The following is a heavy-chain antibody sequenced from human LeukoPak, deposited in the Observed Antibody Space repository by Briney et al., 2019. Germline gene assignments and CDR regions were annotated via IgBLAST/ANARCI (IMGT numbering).Heavy chain of an antibody. CDR3: ARDPHMERGLDP. CDR1: GGTFSSYA. Sequence: GSSVKVSCKASGGTFSSYAISWVRQAPGQGLEWMGRIIPIFGTANYAQKFQGRVTITTDESTSTAYMELSSLRSGDTAVYYCARDPHMERGLDPWGQGTLVTVSS. V-gene: IGHV1-69*05. CDR2: IIPIFGTA. J-gene: IGHJ5*02. D-gene: IGHD2-21*01.